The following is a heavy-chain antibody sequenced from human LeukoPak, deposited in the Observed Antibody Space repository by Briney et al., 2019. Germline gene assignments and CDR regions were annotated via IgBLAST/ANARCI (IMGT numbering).Heavy chain of an antibody. CDR3: ARDLQITRRPGSIDY. CDR2: INPSGGGT. Sequence: GASVKVSCKASGYTFTSFYVHWVRQAPGQGLEWMGIINPSGGGTSYAQKFQGRVTMTRDMSTSTVYMELSSLRSEDTAVYYCARDLQITRRPGSIDYWGQGTLATVSS. V-gene: IGHV1-46*01. CDR1: GYTFTSFY. J-gene: IGHJ4*02. D-gene: IGHD3-10*01.